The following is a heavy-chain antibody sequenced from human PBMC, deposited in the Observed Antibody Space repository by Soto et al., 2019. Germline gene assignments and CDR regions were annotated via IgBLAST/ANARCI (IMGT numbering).Heavy chain of an antibody. J-gene: IGHJ4*02. CDR3: ARGKEDSGSYFFVSYYFDY. Sequence: ASVKVSCKASGYTFTSYYMHWVRQAPGQGLEWMGIINPSGGSTSYAQRFQGRVTMTRDTSTSTVYMELSSLRSEDTAVYYCARGKEDSGSYFFVSYYFDYWGQGTLVTAPQ. V-gene: IGHV1-46*01. D-gene: IGHD1-26*01. CDR1: GYTFTSYY. CDR2: INPSGGST.